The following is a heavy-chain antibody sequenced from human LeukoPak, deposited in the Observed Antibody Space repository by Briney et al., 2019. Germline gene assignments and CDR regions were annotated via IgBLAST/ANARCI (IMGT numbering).Heavy chain of an antibody. Sequence: GGSLRLSCAAAGFTFTSYFITWVRQPPGRGLECVSAISGSGDNTYYADSVKGRFTISRENSKNTLYVQMNSLRAEDTAVYYCAKGALITIFGVVTDYWGQGTLVTVSS. CDR3: AKGALITIFGVVTDY. J-gene: IGHJ4*02. CDR1: GFTFTSYF. D-gene: IGHD3-3*01. CDR2: ISGSGDNT. V-gene: IGHV3-23*01.